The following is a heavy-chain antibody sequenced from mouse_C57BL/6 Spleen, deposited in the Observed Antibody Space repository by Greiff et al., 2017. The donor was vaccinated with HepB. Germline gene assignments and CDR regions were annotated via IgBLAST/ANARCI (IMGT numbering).Heavy chain of an antibody. D-gene: IGHD1-2*01. CDR3: ASGGTTADY. Sequence: QVQLQQSGPELVKPGASVKISCKASGYAFSSSWMNWVKQRPGKGLEWIGRIYPGDGDTNYNGKFKGKATLTADKSSSTAYMQLSSLTSEDSAVYFCASGGTTADYWGQGTTLTVSS. CDR1: GYAFSSSW. V-gene: IGHV1-82*01. J-gene: IGHJ2*01. CDR2: IYPGDGDT.